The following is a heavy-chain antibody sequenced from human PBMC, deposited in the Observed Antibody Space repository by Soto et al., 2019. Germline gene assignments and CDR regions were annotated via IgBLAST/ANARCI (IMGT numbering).Heavy chain of an antibody. CDR1: GFTFSDHY. V-gene: IGHV3-72*01. CDR2: TRNKLSIYTT. CDR3: ARQLTTVLTGDAFDI. Sequence: GGSLRLSCAASGFTFSDHYIDWVRQAPGKGLEWVGRTRNKLSIYTTEYAASVKGRFTFSRDDSKNSLYLQMNSLKTEDTAVYYRARQLTTVLTGDAFDIWGQGTMVTVSS. D-gene: IGHD4-17*01. J-gene: IGHJ3*02.